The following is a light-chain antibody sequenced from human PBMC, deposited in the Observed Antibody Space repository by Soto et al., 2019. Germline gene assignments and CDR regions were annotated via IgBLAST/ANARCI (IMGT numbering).Light chain of an antibody. Sequence: SALTQPASLSGSPGQSITISCTGTSGDVGSYNLVSWYQQHPGKAPKLIIYEGSQRPSGVSDRFSGSKSGNTASLTISGLQAEDEADYYCSSYTSSSTLYVFGTGTKVTVL. CDR3: SSYTSSSTLYV. V-gene: IGLV2-14*02. CDR1: SGDVGSYNL. CDR2: EGS. J-gene: IGLJ1*01.